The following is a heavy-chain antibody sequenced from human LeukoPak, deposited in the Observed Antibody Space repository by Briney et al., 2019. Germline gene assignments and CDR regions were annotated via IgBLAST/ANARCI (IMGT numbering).Heavy chain of an antibody. V-gene: IGHV3-53*01. CDR3: AETGKPPTGDF. J-gene: IGHJ4*02. Sequence: GRSLSPSCAASGFTVSSNYISWVRQAPGKGMEWVSVIYSGVYTYYAETVKGRFTFSRDNSNNTLCFQLNSLRDADTAISYCAETGKPPTGDFGGQETLVPVSS. CDR2: IYSGVYT. D-gene: IGHD1-1*01. CDR1: GFTVSSNY.